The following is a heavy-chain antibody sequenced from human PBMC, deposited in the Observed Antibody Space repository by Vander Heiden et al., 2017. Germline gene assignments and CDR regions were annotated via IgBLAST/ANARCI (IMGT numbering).Heavy chain of an antibody. CDR3: ARDTGVGEMATRTFDY. CDR2: INPSGGST. J-gene: IGHJ4*02. Sequence: QVQLVQSGAEVKKPGASVKVSCKASGYTFTSYYMHWVRQAPGQGLEWMGIINPSGGSTSYEQKVQGRVTMTRDTSTSTVYMELSSLRSEDTAVYYCARDTGVGEMATRTFDYWGQGNLVTVSS. D-gene: IGHD5-12*01. V-gene: IGHV1-46*01. CDR1: GYTFTSYY.